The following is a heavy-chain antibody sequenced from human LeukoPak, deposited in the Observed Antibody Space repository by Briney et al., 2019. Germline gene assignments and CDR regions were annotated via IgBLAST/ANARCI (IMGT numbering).Heavy chain of an antibody. CDR2: IYHSGST. V-gene: IGHV4-4*02. J-gene: IGHJ4*02. D-gene: IGHD3-16*02. Sequence: SETLSLTCAVSGGSISSSNWWSWVRPPPGKGLEGIGEIYHSGSTNYNPSLKSRVTISVDKSKNQFSLKLSSVTAADTAVYYCAKVKQGYYDYVWGSYRSYYFDYWGQGTLVTVSS. CDR3: AKVKQGYYDYVWGSYRSYYFDY. CDR1: GGSISSSNW.